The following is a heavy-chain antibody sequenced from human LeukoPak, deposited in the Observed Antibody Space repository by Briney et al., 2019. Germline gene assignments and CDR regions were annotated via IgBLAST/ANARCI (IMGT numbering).Heavy chain of an antibody. CDR1: GFTFSSYW. Sequence: GGSLRLSCAASGFTFSSYWMSWVRQAPGKGLEWVANIKQDGSEKYYVDSVKGRFTISRDNAKNSLYLQMNSLRAEDTAVYYCARIYYYGSGSYPDYWGQGTLVTVSS. CDR2: IKQDGSEK. V-gene: IGHV3-7*01. CDR3: ARIYYYGSGSYPDY. D-gene: IGHD3-10*01. J-gene: IGHJ4*02.